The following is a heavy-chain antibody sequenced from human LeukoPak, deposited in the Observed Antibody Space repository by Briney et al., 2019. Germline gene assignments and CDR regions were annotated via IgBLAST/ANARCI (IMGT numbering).Heavy chain of an antibody. Sequence: ASVKVSCKASGGTFSSYGISWVRQAPGQGLEWMGWISAYNGNTNYAQKLQGRVTMTTDTSTSTAYMELRSLRSDDTAVYYCARDRGYCTNGVCYYFDYWGQGTLVTVSS. V-gene: IGHV1-18*01. D-gene: IGHD2-8*01. CDR1: GGTFSSYG. J-gene: IGHJ4*02. CDR3: ARDRGYCTNGVCYYFDY. CDR2: ISAYNGNT.